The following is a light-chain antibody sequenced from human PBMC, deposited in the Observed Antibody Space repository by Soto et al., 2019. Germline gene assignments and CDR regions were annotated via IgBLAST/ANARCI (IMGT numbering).Light chain of an antibody. CDR2: AAS. Sequence: DIQVTQSPSSLSASVGDRVTITCRASQNIGFYLNWYQQKPGEAPKVLIYAASSLQSGVPSRFSGSGSGTEFTLTISSLQPEDFATYSCQQSYIMPWTFGQGTKVDIK. CDR1: QNIGFY. CDR3: QQSYIMPWT. V-gene: IGKV1-39*01. J-gene: IGKJ1*01.